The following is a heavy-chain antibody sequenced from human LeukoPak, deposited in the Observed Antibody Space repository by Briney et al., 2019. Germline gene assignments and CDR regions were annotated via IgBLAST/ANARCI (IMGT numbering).Heavy chain of an antibody. CDR3: ARDGFVGPVTDF. D-gene: IGHD3-16*01. Sequence: GGSLRLSCSASGFTFNRYPMHWVRQAPGKGLEWVSRLDSAGGGTNYADSVRGRFTIFRDNVKSTLYLQMNSLSVEDTALYYCARDGFVGPVTDFWGQGTLVSVSS. CDR1: GFTFNRYP. J-gene: IGHJ4*01. V-gene: IGHV3-74*01. CDR2: LDSAGGGT.